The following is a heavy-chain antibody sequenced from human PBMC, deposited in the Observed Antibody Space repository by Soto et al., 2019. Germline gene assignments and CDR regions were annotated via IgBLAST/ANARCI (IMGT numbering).Heavy chain of an antibody. Sequence: SVKVSCKASGYTFTGYYMHWVRQAPVQGLEWMGWINPNSGGTNYAQKFQGRVTMTRDTSISTAYMELSRLRSDDTAVYYCARDDVVVVAATLLHYYYGMDVWGQGTTVTVSS. CDR1: GYTFTGYY. J-gene: IGHJ6*02. D-gene: IGHD2-15*01. V-gene: IGHV1-2*02. CDR2: INPNSGGT. CDR3: ARDDVVVVAATLLHYYYGMDV.